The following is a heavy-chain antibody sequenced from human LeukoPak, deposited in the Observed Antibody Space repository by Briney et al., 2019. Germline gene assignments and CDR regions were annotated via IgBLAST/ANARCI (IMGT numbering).Heavy chain of an antibody. Sequence: SETLSLTCTVSGVSISSSSYYWGRLRQPPGKGLEWSGSIYYSGSTYYNPPHKSRVTLSVDTSKKQFILKLSPVTTGETGVYYCARLQVVPAATTVYFDYWGQGTLVTVSS. D-gene: IGHD2-2*01. J-gene: IGHJ4*02. CDR1: GVSISSSSYY. V-gene: IGHV4-39*01. CDR2: IYYSGST. CDR3: ARLQVVPAATTVYFDY.